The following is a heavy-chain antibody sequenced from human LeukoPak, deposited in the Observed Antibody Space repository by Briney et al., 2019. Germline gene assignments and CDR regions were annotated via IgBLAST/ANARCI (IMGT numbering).Heavy chain of an antibody. CDR1: GFTFSHDW. V-gene: IGHV3-74*01. J-gene: IGHJ3*01. Sequence: GGSLRLSCAASGFTFSHDWMDWVRQTPGKGLVWVSRISSDGRSVTYADSVKGRFTTSRDNAKNTLYLQMNSLNAADTAVYYCARDREGLSMWGERTLVRVSS. CDR3: ARDREGLSM. CDR2: ISSDGRSV.